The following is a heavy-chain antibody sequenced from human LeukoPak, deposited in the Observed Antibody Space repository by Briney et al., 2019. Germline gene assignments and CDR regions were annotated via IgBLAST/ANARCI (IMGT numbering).Heavy chain of an antibody. V-gene: IGHV3-7*03. CDR3: TRDLAAVPGPRMDV. CDR1: GFTFSSYA. CDR2: INPDGSER. Sequence: AGGSLRLSCAASGFTFSSYAMSWVRQAPGKGLEWVALINPDGSERYYVDSVKGRFTISRDNARNSLYLQMDSLRDDDTAMYFCTRDLAAVPGPRMDVWGQGTTVTVSS. D-gene: IGHD6-19*01. J-gene: IGHJ6*02.